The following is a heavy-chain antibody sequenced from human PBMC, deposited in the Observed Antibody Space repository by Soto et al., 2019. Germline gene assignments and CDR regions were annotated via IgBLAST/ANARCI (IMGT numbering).Heavy chain of an antibody. Sequence: QVQLQESGPGLVKPSQTLSLTCTVSGGSISSGGYYWSWIRQHPGKGLEWIGYIYYSGSTYYNPSLKSRVTLSVDTSKNQFSLKLSSVTAADTAVYYCARSGGEVITSAEYFQHWGQGTLVTVSS. CDR1: GGSISSGGYY. V-gene: IGHV4-31*03. CDR3: ARSGGEVITSAEYFQH. J-gene: IGHJ1*01. D-gene: IGHD3-22*01. CDR2: IYYSGST.